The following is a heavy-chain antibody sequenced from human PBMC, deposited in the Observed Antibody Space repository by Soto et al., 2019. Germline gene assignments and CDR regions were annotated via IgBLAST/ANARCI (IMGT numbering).Heavy chain of an antibody. V-gene: IGHV3-7*01. Sequence: TGGSLRLSCAASGFTFSPYYMSWVRQAPGKGLEWLAMTTQDGNDKHYVDSVRGRFTISRDSAKNSMYLQMNSLRAEDTAVYYCARDHLAAVDVPYYYYGMDVWGQGTTVTSP. J-gene: IGHJ6*02. CDR3: ARDHLAAVDVPYYYYGMDV. CDR2: TTQDGNDK. D-gene: IGHD6-19*01. CDR1: GFTFSPYY.